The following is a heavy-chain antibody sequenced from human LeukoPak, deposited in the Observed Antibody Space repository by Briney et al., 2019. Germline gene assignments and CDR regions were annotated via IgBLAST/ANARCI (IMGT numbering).Heavy chain of an antibody. CDR2: IYYSGST. CDR3: ARDCPPDARGFWFGITIALCGNWFDP. J-gene: IGHJ5*02. CDR1: GGSISSSSYY. V-gene: IGHV4-39*07. Sequence: PSETLSLTCTVSGGSISSSSYYWGWIRQPPGKGLEWIGSIYYSGSTYYNPSLKSRVTISVDTSKNQFSLKLSSVTAADTAVYYCARDCPPDARGFWFGITIALCGNWFDPWGQGTLVTVSS. D-gene: IGHD3-9*01.